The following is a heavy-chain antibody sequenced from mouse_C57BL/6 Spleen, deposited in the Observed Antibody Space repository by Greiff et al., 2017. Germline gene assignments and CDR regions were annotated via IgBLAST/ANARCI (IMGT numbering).Heavy chain of an antibody. D-gene: IGHD1-1*01. J-gene: IGHJ2*01. V-gene: IGHV8-9*01. Sequence: QVQLKESGPGILQPSQTLSLTCSFSVFSLSTFGMGVSWIRQPSGKGLEWLAHIYWDEDKHYKPSLKSRLTISKDTSNNQVFLKITTVDTADTATYYSARNLLLRDYWGQGTTLTVSS. CDR2: IYWDEDK. CDR3: ARNLLLRDY. CDR1: VFSLSTFGMG.